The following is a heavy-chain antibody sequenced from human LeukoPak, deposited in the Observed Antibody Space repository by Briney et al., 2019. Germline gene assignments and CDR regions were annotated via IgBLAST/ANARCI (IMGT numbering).Heavy chain of an antibody. CDR2: INPNSGGT. J-gene: IGHJ4*02. CDR3: ARGGSIAAATIDY. V-gene: IGHV1-2*04. CDR1: GYTFTGYY. Sequence: ASVKVSCKASGYTFTGYYMHWVRQAPGQGLEWMGWINPNSGGTNYAQKFQGWVTMTRDTSISTAYMELSRLRSDDTAVYYCARGGSIAAATIDYWGQGTLVTVSS. D-gene: IGHD6-13*01.